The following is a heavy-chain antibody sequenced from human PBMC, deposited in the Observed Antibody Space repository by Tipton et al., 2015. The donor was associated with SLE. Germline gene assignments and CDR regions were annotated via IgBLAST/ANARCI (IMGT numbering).Heavy chain of an antibody. CDR3: AKDTGYSSGWSHWFDP. Sequence: SLRLSCAASGFTFDDYAMHWVRQAPGKGLEWVSGIRWNSGSIGYADSVKGRFTISRDNAKNSLYLQMNSLRAEDTALYYCAKDTGYSSGWSHWFDPWGQGTLVTVSS. V-gene: IGHV3-9*01. CDR1: GFTFDDYA. CDR2: IRWNSGSI. D-gene: IGHD6-19*01. J-gene: IGHJ5*02.